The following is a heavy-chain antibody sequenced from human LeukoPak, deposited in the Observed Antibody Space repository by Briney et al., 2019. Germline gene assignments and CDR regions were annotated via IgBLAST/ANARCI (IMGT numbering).Heavy chain of an antibody. Sequence: SETLSLTCAVYGGSFSGYYWSWIRQPPGKGLEWIGEINHSGSTNYNPSLKGRVTISVDTSKNQFSLKLSSVTAADTAVYYCARGRPRLWFGELLASSHDAFDIWGQGTMVTVSS. CDR1: GGSFSGYY. CDR2: INHSGST. J-gene: IGHJ3*02. D-gene: IGHD3-10*01. V-gene: IGHV4-34*01. CDR3: ARGRPRLWFGELLASSHDAFDI.